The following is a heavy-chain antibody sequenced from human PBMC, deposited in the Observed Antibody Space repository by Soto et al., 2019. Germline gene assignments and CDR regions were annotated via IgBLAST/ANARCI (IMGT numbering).Heavy chain of an antibody. V-gene: IGHV3-23*01. D-gene: IGHD5-18*01. CDR2: ISGSGGST. Sequence: GGSLRLSCAASGVTFSSYAMSWVRQAPGKGLEWVSAISGSGGSTYYADSVKGRFTISRDNSKNTLYLQMNSLRAEDTAVYYCAKGLSHSYGYDYWGQGTLVTVSS. J-gene: IGHJ4*02. CDR1: GVTFSSYA. CDR3: AKGLSHSYGYDY.